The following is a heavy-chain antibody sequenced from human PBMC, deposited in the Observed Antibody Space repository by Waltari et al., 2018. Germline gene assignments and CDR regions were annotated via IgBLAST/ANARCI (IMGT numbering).Heavy chain of an antibody. D-gene: IGHD1-26*01. CDR1: GFTFDDYA. V-gene: IGHV3-9*01. J-gene: IGHJ4*02. CDR2: SSWNSGNI. Sequence: EVQLVESGGGLVQPGRSLRLSCAASGFTFDDYAMHWVRQAPGKSLEWVSVSSWNSGNIGYADAVKGRFTISRDNAKNSLYLQMNSLRTGDTALYYCAKGHSGSYGLDSWGQGTLVTVSP. CDR3: AKGHSGSYGLDS.